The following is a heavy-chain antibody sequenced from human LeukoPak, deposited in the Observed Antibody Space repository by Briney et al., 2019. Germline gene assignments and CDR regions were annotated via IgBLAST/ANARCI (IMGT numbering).Heavy chain of an antibody. D-gene: IGHD4-17*01. CDR2: FDPEDGET. CDR1: GYTLTELS. V-gene: IGHV1-24*01. J-gene: IGHJ4*02. Sequence: ASVKVSCKVSGYTLTELSMHWLRQARGKGLEWMGGFDPEDGETIYAQKFQGRVTMTEDTSTDTAYMELSSLRSEDTAVYYCATPIYGDYGNYFDYWGQGTLVTVSS. CDR3: ATPIYGDYGNYFDY.